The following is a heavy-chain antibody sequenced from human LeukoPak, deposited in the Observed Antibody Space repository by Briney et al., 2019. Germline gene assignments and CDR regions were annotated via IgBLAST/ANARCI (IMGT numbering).Heavy chain of an antibody. J-gene: IGHJ5*02. CDR1: GFTFSSYA. D-gene: IGHD6-13*01. Sequence: GGSLRLSCTASGFTFSSYAMSWVRQAPGKGLEWVSAISGSGGSTYYADSVKGRFTISRENSKTTLYLQMTSLRAEDTAVSYCATGGSSWYPSRSATGNWFAPWGQGTLVTVSS. V-gene: IGHV3-23*01. CDR3: ATGGSSWYPSRSATGNWFAP. CDR2: ISGSGGST.